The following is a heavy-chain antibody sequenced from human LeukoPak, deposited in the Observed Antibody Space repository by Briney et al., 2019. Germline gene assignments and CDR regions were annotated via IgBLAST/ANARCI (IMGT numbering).Heavy chain of an antibody. CDR2: ISTYSDNA. CDR1: GYTFTAYG. D-gene: IGHD3-10*01. V-gene: IGHV1-18*01. CDR3: ARDSRDILLWFGDMDV. Sequence: ASVKVSCKASGYTFTAYGFTWVRQAPGQGLEWMGWISTYSDNANYAQNLQGRVTMTTDTSTTAAYMELRSLRSDDTAVYYCARDSRDILLWFGDMDVWGKGTTVTVSS. J-gene: IGHJ6*04.